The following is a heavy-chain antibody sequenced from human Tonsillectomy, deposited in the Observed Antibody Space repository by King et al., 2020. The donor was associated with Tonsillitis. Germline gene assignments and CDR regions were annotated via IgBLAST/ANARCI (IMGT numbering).Heavy chain of an antibody. D-gene: IGHD3-22*01. CDR3: ARGPDYYDSSGYTLDY. J-gene: IGHJ4*02. CDR1: GYSISSGYY. V-gene: IGHV4-38-2*01. Sequence: QLQESGPGLVKPSETLSLTCAVSGYSISSGYYWGWIRQPPGKGLEWIGSIYHSGSTYYNPSLKSRVTISVDTSKNQVSLKLRSVTAADTALYYCARGPDYYDSSGYTLDYWGQGTLVTVSS. CDR2: IYHSGST.